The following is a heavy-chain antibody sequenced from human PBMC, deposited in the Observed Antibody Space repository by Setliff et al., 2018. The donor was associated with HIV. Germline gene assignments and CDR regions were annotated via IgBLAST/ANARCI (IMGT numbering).Heavy chain of an antibody. CDR3: AKDVSWRVRTYIDY. CDR1: GFTFSNYA. Sequence: GGSLRLSCAASGFTFSNYAMSWVRQAPGKGLEWVSGISGSAGTTYYADSVKGRFTISRDNSKNMLYLQMNSLRAEDTAVYYCAKDVSWRVRTYIDYWGQGALVT. D-gene: IGHD3-3*01. CDR2: ISGSAGTT. V-gene: IGHV3-23*01. J-gene: IGHJ4*02.